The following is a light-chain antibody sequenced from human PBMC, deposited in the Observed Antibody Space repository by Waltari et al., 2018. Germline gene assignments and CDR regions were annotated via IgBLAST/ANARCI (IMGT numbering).Light chain of an antibody. V-gene: IGKV3-20*01. CDR1: QSVSNNY. CDR2: GAS. Sequence: DIVLTQSPGTLSLSPGERATLSCRASQSVSNNYLAWYQQKPGQAPRLLIYGASSRATGIPDRFSGSGSGTDFTLTINRLEPEDLAVYYCQQYGNSPQTFGQGTKVEIK. CDR3: QQYGNSPQT. J-gene: IGKJ1*01.